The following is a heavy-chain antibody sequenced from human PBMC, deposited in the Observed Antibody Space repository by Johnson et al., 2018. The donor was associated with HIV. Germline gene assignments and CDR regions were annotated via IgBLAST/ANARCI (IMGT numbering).Heavy chain of an antibody. CDR2: ISYDGSNK. CDR1: GFTFSSYA. CDR3: VRACRDGYTCDAFDI. D-gene: IGHD5-24*01. Sequence: QVQLVESGGGVVQPGRSLRLSCAASGFTFSSYAMHWVRQAPGKGLEWVAVISYDGSNKYYADSVKGRFTISRDNSKNTLYLQMNRLRAEDTAVYYCVRACRDGYTCDAFDIWGQGTMVTVSS. J-gene: IGHJ3*02. V-gene: IGHV3-30*14.